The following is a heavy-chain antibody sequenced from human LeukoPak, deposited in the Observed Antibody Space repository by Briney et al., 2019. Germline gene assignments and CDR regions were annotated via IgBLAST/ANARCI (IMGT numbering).Heavy chain of an antibody. CDR1: GGSVTNYY. CDR3: ARPVLMSSAGVPDTWLDP. J-gene: IGHJ5*02. D-gene: IGHD3-10*01. Sequence: SETLSLTCTVSGGSVTNYYWNWIRQPPGKGLEWLGHISYSGSTIYNPSLNSRVTISLDTSKNQFSLNLNSVTAADTAVYYCARPVLMSSAGVPDTWLDPWGQGALVTVSS. CDR2: ISYSGST. V-gene: IGHV4-59*08.